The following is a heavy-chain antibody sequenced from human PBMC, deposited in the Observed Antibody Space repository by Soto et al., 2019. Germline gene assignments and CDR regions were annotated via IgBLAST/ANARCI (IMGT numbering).Heavy chain of an antibody. Sequence: ETLSLTCTVSGGSISSYYWSWIRQPPGKGLEWIGYIYYSGSTNYNPSLKSRVTISVDTSKNQFSLKLSSVTAADTAVYYCARRYSSSSDYWGQGTLVTVSS. CDR2: IYYSGST. CDR3: ARRYSSSSDY. V-gene: IGHV4-59*08. D-gene: IGHD6-13*01. J-gene: IGHJ4*02. CDR1: GGSISSYY.